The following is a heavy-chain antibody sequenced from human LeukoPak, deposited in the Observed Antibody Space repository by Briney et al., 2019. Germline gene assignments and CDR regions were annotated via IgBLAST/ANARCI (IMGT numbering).Heavy chain of an antibody. CDR2: IYYSGST. D-gene: IGHD5-24*01. CDR3: ARLTRFRDGHNPPLGY. CDR1: GGSISSSSYY. Sequence: SETLSLTCTVSGGSISSSSYYWGWIRQPPGKGLEWIGSIYYSGSTYYNPSLKSRVTISVDTSKNQFSLKLSSVTAADTAVYYCARLTRFRDGHNPPLGYWGQGTLVTVSS. J-gene: IGHJ4*02. V-gene: IGHV4-39*01.